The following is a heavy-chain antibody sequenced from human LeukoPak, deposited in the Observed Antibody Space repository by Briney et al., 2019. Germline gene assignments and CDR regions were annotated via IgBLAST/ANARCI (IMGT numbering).Heavy chain of an antibody. CDR3: AREPTYYYDSSGYDAFDI. CDR1: GDSMSGYY. Sequence: SETLSLTCSVSGDSMSGYYWSWIRQPPGKGLEWIGYIYYSGATRYNPSLMSRVTISADTSKNHFSLKLFSVTAADTAVYYCAREPTYYYDSSGYDAFDIWGQGTMVTVSS. D-gene: IGHD3-22*01. CDR2: IYYSGAT. J-gene: IGHJ3*02. V-gene: IGHV4-59*12.